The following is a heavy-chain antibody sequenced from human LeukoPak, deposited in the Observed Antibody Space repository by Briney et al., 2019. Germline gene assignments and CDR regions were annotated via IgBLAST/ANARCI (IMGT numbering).Heavy chain of an antibody. D-gene: IGHD3-10*01. Sequence: GGSLRLSCGASGFIFSTQSMNWVRQAPGKGLEWVSAITKSSTYVFYADSVKGRFTISRDNANNSLFLQMNNLGVDDTGVYYCARGSGVHVWGQGTLV. CDR1: GFIFSTQS. V-gene: IGHV3-21*04. J-gene: IGHJ4*02. CDR3: ARGSGVHV. CDR2: ITKSSTYV.